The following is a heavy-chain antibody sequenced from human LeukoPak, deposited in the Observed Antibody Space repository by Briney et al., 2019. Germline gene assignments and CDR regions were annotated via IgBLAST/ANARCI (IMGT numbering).Heavy chain of an antibody. CDR3: ARGPQRGAAANYYGMDV. J-gene: IGHJ6*02. D-gene: IGHD2-2*01. CDR1: GFTLSNYW. V-gene: IGHV3-74*01. CDR2: INSDESST. Sequence: GGSLRLPCAASGFTLSNYWMHWVRQAPGKGLVWVSRINSDESSTSHADSVKGRFTISRDNAKSTLYLQMNSLRSEDTAVYYCARGPQRGAAANYYGMDVWGQGTTVTVSS.